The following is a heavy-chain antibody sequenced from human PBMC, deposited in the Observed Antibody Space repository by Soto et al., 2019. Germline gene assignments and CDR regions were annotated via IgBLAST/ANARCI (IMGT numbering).Heavy chain of an antibody. V-gene: IGHV3-30-3*01. CDR1: GFTFSSYA. Sequence: GGSLRLSCAASGFTFSSYAMHWVRQAPGKGLEWVAVISYDGSNKYYADSVKGRFTISRDNSKNTLYLQMNSLRAEDTAVYYCARETLSVATELDYWGQGTLVIVSS. D-gene: IGHD2-15*01. CDR2: ISYDGSNK. CDR3: ARETLSVATELDY. J-gene: IGHJ4*02.